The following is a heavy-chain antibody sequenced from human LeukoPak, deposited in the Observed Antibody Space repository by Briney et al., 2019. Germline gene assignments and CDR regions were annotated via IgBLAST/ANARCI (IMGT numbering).Heavy chain of an antibody. CDR2: IYYSGST. J-gene: IGHJ6*02. V-gene: IGHV4-59*01. CDR1: GGSISSYY. Sequence: SETLSLTCTVSGGSISSYYWSWIRQPPGKGLEGIGYIYYSGSTNYNPSLKSRVTISVDTSKNQFSLKLSSVTAADTAVYYCARDQVDYYYGMDVWGQGTTVTVSS. CDR3: ARDQVDYYYGMDV.